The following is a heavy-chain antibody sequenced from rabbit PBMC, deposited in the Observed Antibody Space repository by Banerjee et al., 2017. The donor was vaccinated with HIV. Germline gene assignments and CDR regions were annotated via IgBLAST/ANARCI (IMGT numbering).Heavy chain of an antibody. CDR3: AREPIATMTMRAIYYFNL. CDR2: IYIGSGST. V-gene: IGHV1S7*01. D-gene: IGHD2-1*01. J-gene: IGHJ4*01. Sequence: QLKETGGGLVQPGGSLTLTCTASGFTISSYHMGWVRQAPGKGLEWIGYIYIGSGSTDYANSVKGRFTISRDNAQNTVFLQMNSLTAADTATYFCAREPIATMTMRAIYYFNLWGPGTLVTVS. CDR1: GFTISSYH.